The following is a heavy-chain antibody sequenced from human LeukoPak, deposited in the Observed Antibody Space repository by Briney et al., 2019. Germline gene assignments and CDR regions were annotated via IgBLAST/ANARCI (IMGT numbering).Heavy chain of an antibody. CDR2: ISYDGSNK. CDR1: GFTFSSYG. Sequence: GGSLRLSCAASGFTFSSYGTHWVRQAPGKGLEWVAVISYDGSNKYYADSVKGRFTTSRDNSKNTLYLQMNSLRAEDTAVYYCAKGMYSSSRYWYYGMDVWGQGTTVTVSS. J-gene: IGHJ6*02. D-gene: IGHD6-13*01. CDR3: AKGMYSSSRYWYYGMDV. V-gene: IGHV3-30*18.